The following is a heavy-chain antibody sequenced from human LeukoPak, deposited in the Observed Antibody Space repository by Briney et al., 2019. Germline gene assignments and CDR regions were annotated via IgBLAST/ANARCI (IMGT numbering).Heavy chain of an antibody. CDR2: ISSRNSFI. V-gene: IGHV3-21*01. CDR1: APSTLSFSSYS. J-gene: IGHJ4*02. D-gene: IGHD3-16*02. CDR3: ARASFRY. Sequence: PGGSLRLSCVATAPSTLSFSSYSMNWVRPAPGRGLEWVSSISSRNSFIYYADSVKGRFTISRDNTKNSLYLQMSSLRAEDTAVYYCARASFRYWGQGTLVTVSS.